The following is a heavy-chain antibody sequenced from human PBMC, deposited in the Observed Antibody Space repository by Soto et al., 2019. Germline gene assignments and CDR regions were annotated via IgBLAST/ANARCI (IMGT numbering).Heavy chain of an antibody. Sequence: SETLSLTCTVSGGSISGYYWGWIRQPPGKELELIAYIHYSGSTYYNPSLKSRVTISVDTSKNQFSLKLSSVTAADTAVYYCARDKISYYYDSSGYYYPLPKRPDAFDIWGQGTMVTVSS. V-gene: IGHV4-59*12. D-gene: IGHD3-22*01. CDR2: IHYSGST. CDR1: GGSISGYY. CDR3: ARDKISYYYDSSGYYYPLPKRPDAFDI. J-gene: IGHJ3*02.